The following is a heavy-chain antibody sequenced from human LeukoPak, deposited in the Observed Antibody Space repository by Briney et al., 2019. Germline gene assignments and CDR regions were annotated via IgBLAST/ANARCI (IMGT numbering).Heavy chain of an antibody. CDR2: IKGGGGDP. V-gene: IGHV3-23*01. D-gene: IGHD4-11*01. Sequence: PGGSLRLSCAASGFTFSTSAMAWVRQAPGKGLERVSSIKGGGGDPFYADSVKGRFTISRDNSKNTLFLQLNSLRAEDTAVYYCAKGGHDYNPFYWWGQGTLVTVSS. J-gene: IGHJ4*02. CDR3: AKGGHDYNPFYW. CDR1: GFTFSTSA.